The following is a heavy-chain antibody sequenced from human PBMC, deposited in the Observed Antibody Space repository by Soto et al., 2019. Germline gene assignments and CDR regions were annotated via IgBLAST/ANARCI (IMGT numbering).Heavy chain of an antibody. J-gene: IGHJ4*02. D-gene: IGHD3-9*01. CDR3: ARDPKAGYFVWLLGPNFDY. CDR2: ISYDGTNK. CDR1: GFTFSSYW. V-gene: IGHV3-30-3*01. Sequence: GGSLRLSCAASGFTFSSYWMHWVRQAPGKGLEWVAVISYDGTNKYYADSVKGRFIISRDNSQNTLYLQMNSLRAEDTAVYYCARDPKAGYFVWLLGPNFDYWGQGNLVTVSS.